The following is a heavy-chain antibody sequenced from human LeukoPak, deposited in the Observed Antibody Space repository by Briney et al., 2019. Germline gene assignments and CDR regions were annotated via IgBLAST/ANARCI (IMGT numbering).Heavy chain of an antibody. V-gene: IGHV3-23*01. CDR3: AISSGNEPERV. CDR2: ISGSGGST. CDR1: GFTFSSYA. J-gene: IGHJ4*02. D-gene: IGHD1-26*01. Sequence: GGSLRLSCAASGFTFSSYAMSWVRQAPGKGLEWVSAISGSGGSTYYADSVKGRFTISRGNSKNTLYLQMNSLRAEDTAVYYCAISSGNEPERVWGQGTLVTVSS.